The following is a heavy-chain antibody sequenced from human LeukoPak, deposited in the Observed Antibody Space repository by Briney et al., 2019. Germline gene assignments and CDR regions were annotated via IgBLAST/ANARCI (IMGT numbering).Heavy chain of an antibody. D-gene: IGHD3-9*01. CDR2: MKEDGSDI. Sequence: PGGSLRLSCVASGFCFSSYTMSWVRQAPGKGLEWVAKMKEDGSDIYYVDSVKGRFTICRDNAKNSLCLQMSSLRVEDTAVYYCARGGARYLDNWGQGTLVTVSS. V-gene: IGHV3-7*01. CDR1: GFCFSSYT. J-gene: IGHJ4*02. CDR3: ARGGARYLDN.